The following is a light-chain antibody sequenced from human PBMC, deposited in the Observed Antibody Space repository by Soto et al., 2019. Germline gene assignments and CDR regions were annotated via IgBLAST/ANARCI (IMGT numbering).Light chain of an antibody. CDR2: GAS. J-gene: IGKJ5*01. CDR3: QQYRMSPNT. CDR1: QRVDDSH. V-gene: IGKV3-20*01. Sequence: EIVLTQSSGTPSLSAGERATLSWRASQRVDDSHLAWYQLRHGQAPRLLIYGASTRATGIPDRFSGSGYGTDFSLTIRGLKPEDFAVYYCQQYRMSPNTFGQGTRLEIK.